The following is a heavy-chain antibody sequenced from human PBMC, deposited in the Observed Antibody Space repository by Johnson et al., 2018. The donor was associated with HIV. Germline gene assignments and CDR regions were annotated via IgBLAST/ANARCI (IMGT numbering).Heavy chain of an antibody. Sequence: QEKLVESGGGVVQPGRSLGLSCAASGFSFSSYAMHWVRQAPGKGLEWVASLSYDGSTKDYADSVKGRFTISRDISKNLLYLQMNSLRTEDTAVYYCARVYYYDNKDGFDIWGQGTTVTVSS. CDR2: LSYDGSTK. CDR3: ARVYYYDNKDGFDI. D-gene: IGHD3-22*01. J-gene: IGHJ3*02. V-gene: IGHV3-30*04. CDR1: GFSFSSYA.